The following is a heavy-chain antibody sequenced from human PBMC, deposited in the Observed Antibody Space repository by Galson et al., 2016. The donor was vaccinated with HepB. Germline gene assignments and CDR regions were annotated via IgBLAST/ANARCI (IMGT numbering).Heavy chain of an antibody. Sequence: SLRLSCAASGLNFNNYAMTWVRQAPGKGLEWVPSISGSGVSSYLADSVKGRFTISRDNTYNTLSLQMNNLRDEDTARYFCVYSAGWSPFRSWGQGTQVTVSS. V-gene: IGHV3-23*01. J-gene: IGHJ5*02. CDR2: ISGSGVSS. CDR1: GLNFNNYA. CDR3: VYSAGWSPFRS. D-gene: IGHD6-19*01.